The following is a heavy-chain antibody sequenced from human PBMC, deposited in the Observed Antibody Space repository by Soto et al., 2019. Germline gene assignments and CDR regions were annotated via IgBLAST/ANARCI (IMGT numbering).Heavy chain of an antibody. V-gene: IGHV4-34*01. J-gene: IGHJ6*03. CDR1: CSSILGFY. Sequence: SVTLSLTCAIHCSSILGFYRSWIIQPPGKGLEWIGEINHSGSTNYNPSLKSRVTISVDTSKNQFSLELSSVTAADTAVYYCARVSKVWGKGTTVS. CDR2: INHSGST. CDR3: ARVSKV.